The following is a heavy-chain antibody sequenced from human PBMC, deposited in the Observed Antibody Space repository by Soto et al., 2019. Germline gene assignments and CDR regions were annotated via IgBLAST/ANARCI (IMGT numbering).Heavy chain of an antibody. CDR2: INPNSGGT. D-gene: IGHD6-13*01. J-gene: IGHJ3*02. CDR1: GGTFSSYT. CDR3: ARERIAAAVTGAFDI. V-gene: IGHV1-2*04. Sequence: GASVKVSCKASGGTFSSYTISWVRQAPGQGLEWMGWINPNSGGTNYAQKFQGWVTMTRDTSISTAYMELSRLRSDDTAVYYCARERIAAAVTGAFDIWGQGTMVTVSS.